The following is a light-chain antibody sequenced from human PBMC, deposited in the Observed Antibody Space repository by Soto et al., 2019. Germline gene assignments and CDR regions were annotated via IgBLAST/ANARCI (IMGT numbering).Light chain of an antibody. V-gene: IGLV1-44*01. CDR3: AVWDDTLGGVV. J-gene: IGLJ3*02. Sequence: QAVVTQPPSASGTPGQRVTISCSGSSSNIGSNTVTWYQQFPGTAPKILIYSNNQRPSGVPDRLSGSKSGTSASLAISGLQSEDEADYYCAVWDDTLGGVVFGGGTKLTVL. CDR1: SSNIGSNT. CDR2: SNN.